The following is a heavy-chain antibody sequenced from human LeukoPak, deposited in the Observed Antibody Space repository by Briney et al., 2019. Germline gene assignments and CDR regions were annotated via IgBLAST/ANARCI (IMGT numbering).Heavy chain of an antibody. V-gene: IGHV3-66*01. J-gene: IGHJ4*02. CDR2: IYLDGRA. Sequence: GSLRLSCAASGFAVSSKYMNWVRQAPGKGLEWVTVIYLDGRADYTDSVKGRFTISSDNSKNTVYLQTNSLKDEDTAVYYCARDAETSLANWGQGTLVTVSP. CDR3: ARDAETSLAN. D-gene: IGHD5-24*01. CDR1: GFAVSSKY.